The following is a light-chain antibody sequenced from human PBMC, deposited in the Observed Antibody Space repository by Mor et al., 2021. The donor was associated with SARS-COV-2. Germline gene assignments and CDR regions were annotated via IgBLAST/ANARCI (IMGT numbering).Light chain of an antibody. CDR3: QQLNSYPLS. V-gene: IGKV1-9*01. J-gene: IGKJ3*01. CDR2: AAS. Sequence: GKAPKLLISAASTLQSGVPSRFSGSGSGTEFTLTIRSLQPEDFATYYCQQLNSYPLSFGPGT.